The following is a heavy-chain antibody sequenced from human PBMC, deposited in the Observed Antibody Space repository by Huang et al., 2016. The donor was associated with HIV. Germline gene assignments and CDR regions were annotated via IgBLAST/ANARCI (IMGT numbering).Heavy chain of an antibody. CDR2: INNDGSIT. J-gene: IGHJ3*02. Sequence: EVQLVESGGGLVQPGGSLRLSCAAFGFTFSCYWMHWVRQAPGKGLVWLSRINNDGSITTYADSVKGRITISRDNARNTMYLQMTTLSAGDTAVYYCARHRSSGGVEEAFDIWGPGTLVTVAS. CDR3: ARHRSSGGVEEAFDI. V-gene: IGHV3-74*03. CDR1: GFTFSCYW. D-gene: IGHD2-8*02.